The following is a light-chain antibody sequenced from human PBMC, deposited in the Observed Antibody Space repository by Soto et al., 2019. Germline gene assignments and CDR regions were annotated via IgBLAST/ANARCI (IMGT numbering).Light chain of an antibody. V-gene: IGKV1-9*01. CDR3: QYLNSFPLT. Sequence: IQLTQSPSSLSASVGDRVTITCRASQGISNYLAWYQQKPGKAPQLLIYIASTLQGGVQSRFSGSGSGTDFSLTISSLQPEDVATYYCQYLNSFPLTFGGGTKVEIK. CDR1: QGISNY. J-gene: IGKJ4*01. CDR2: IAS.